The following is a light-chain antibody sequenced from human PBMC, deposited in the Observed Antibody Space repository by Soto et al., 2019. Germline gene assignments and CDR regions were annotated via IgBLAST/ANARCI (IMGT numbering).Light chain of an antibody. J-gene: IGLJ1*01. V-gene: IGLV2-11*01. CDR1: SSDVGAYNA. Sequence: QSALTQPRSVSGSPGQSVTISCTGTSSDVGAYNAVSWYQQNPGKAPKFMIYDVTKRPSGVSDRFSGSKSGNTASLTVSGLQAEDEADYYCSSYTGGNPSYVFGTGTKVTV. CDR2: DVT. CDR3: SSYTGGNPSYV.